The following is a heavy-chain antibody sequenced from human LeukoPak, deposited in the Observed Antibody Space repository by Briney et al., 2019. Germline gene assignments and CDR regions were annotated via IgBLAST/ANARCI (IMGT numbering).Heavy chain of an antibody. CDR1: GFTFSNYW. CDR3: ARGQTTVTN. Sequence: GGSLRLSCAASGFTFSNYWMSWVRQAPGKGLEWVANIKQDGSEKYYLDSVKGRFTISRDNAKNSLYLQMNSLRAEDTAVYYCARGQTTVTNWGQGTLDTVSS. J-gene: IGHJ4*02. CDR2: IKQDGSEK. D-gene: IGHD4-17*01. V-gene: IGHV3-7*03.